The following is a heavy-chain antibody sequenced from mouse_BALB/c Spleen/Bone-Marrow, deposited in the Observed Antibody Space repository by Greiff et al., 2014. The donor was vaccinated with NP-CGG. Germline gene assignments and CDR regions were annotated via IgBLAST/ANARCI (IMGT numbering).Heavy chain of an antibody. V-gene: IGHV14-3*02. CDR2: IDPANGNT. Sequence: VQLQQSGAELVKPGASVKLSCTASGFNIKDTYMHWVKQRPEQGLEWIGRIDPANGNTKYDPKFQGKATITADTSSNTAYLQLSSLTSEDTAVYYCASYKYARYFDVWGAGTPVTVSS. CDR3: ASYKYARYFDV. D-gene: IGHD2-14*01. J-gene: IGHJ1*01. CDR1: GFNIKDTY.